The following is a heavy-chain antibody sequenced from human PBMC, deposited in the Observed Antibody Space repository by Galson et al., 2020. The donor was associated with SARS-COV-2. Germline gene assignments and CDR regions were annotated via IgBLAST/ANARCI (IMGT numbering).Heavy chain of an antibody. V-gene: IGHV3-23*01. CDR3: AKDYYDSSGAYYYDGMDV. J-gene: IGHJ6*02. CDR1: GLTFRSYT. Sequence: GGTLRLSCAASGLTFRSYTMSWVRQAPGKGLEWVTAISGSGGSTYYAASVKGRFTTSRDNSKNTLYLQMNSLSAEDTAVYYCAKDYYDSSGAYYYDGMDVWGQGTTVTVSS. CDR2: ISGSGGST. D-gene: IGHD3-22*01.